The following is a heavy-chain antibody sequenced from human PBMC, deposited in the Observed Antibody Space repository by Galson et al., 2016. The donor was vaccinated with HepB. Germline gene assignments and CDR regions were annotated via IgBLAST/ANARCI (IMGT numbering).Heavy chain of an antibody. CDR3: ARDQGDYDILTGYYFV. CDR2: INTNTGNP. D-gene: IGHD3-9*01. CDR1: GYIFTSYA. Sequence: SVKVSCKASGYIFTSYAINWVRQAPGQGLEWTGWINTNTGNPTYAQGFTGRFVFSLDTSVSTAYLQINSLKAEDTAVYYCARDQGDYDILTGYYFVWGRGTLVTVSS. J-gene: IGHJ2*01. V-gene: IGHV7-4-1*02.